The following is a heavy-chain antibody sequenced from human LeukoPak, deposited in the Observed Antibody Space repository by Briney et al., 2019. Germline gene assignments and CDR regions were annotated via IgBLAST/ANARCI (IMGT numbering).Heavy chain of an antibody. Sequence: GGSLRLSCAASGFTFSSYAMHWVLQAPGKGLEWVAVISYDGSNKYYADSVKGRFTISRDNSKNTLYLQMNSLRAEDTAVYYCARDGVSRIAAATEYFQHWGQGTLVTVSS. CDR1: GFTFSSYA. CDR3: ARDGVSRIAAATEYFQH. V-gene: IGHV3-30-3*01. D-gene: IGHD6-13*01. CDR2: ISYDGSNK. J-gene: IGHJ1*01.